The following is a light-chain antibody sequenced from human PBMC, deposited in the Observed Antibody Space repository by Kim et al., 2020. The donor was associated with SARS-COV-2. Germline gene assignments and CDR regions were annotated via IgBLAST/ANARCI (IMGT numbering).Light chain of an antibody. V-gene: IGKV1-5*03. J-gene: IGKJ1*01. CDR2: KAS. CDR3: QQYYSDWT. CDR1: QSISSW. Sequence: DVRMTQSPSTLSASVGDRVTITCRASQSISSWLAWYQQKPGKAPKLLIYKASSLESGVPSRFSGSGSGTEFTLTISSLQAEDFATYFCQQYYSDWTFGQGTKVDIK.